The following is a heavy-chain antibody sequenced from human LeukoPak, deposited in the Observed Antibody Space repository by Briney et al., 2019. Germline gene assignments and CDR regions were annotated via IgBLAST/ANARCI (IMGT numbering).Heavy chain of an antibody. Sequence: PGGSLRLSCAASGFTFSSYGMHWVRQAPGKGLEWVAVISYDGSNKYYADSVKGRFTISRDNSKNTLYLQMNSLRAEDTAVYYCAKDSVKYCSGGSCYSFDYWGQGTLVTVSS. CDR1: GFTFSSYG. V-gene: IGHV3-30*18. J-gene: IGHJ4*02. CDR3: AKDSVKYCSGGSCYSFDY. CDR2: ISYDGSNK. D-gene: IGHD2-15*01.